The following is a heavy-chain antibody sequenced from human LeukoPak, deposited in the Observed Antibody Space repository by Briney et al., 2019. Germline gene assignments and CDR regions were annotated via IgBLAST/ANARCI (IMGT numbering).Heavy chain of an antibody. CDR2: INHSGST. J-gene: IGHJ6*03. CDR3: ARDQGQYSYGRGPYYYYYYYMDV. CDR1: GGSFSGYY. V-gene: IGHV4-34*01. D-gene: IGHD5-18*01. Sequence: SETLSLTCAVYGGSFSGYYWSWIRQPPGKGLEWIGEINHSGSTNYNPSLKSRVTISVDTSKNQFSLKLSSVTAADTAVYYCARDQGQYSYGRGPYYYYYYYMDVWGKGTTVTISS.